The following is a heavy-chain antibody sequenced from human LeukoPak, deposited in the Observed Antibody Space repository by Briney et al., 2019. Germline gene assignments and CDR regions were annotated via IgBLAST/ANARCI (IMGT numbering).Heavy chain of an antibody. D-gene: IGHD6-13*01. CDR2: VHYSGTT. CDR1: GGSISTYY. J-gene: IGHJ6*04. CDR3: ASLAAAGSDYYYYGMDV. V-gene: IGHV4-59*01. Sequence: PSETLSLTCTVSGGSISTYYWSWIRQPPGQGLEWIGYVHYSGTTNYNPSLKSRVTISVDTSKNQFSLKLRSVAAADTAVYYCASLAAAGSDYYYYGMDVWGKGTTVTVSS.